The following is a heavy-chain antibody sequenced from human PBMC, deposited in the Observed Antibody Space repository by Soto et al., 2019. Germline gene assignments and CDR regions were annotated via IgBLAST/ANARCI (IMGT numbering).Heavy chain of an antibody. J-gene: IGHJ5*01. CDR1: GFTFSTYG. CDR3: AKDRLDSGWYCGDGDWFYS. CDR2: ISYDGSNK. D-gene: IGHD6-19*01. Sequence: QVQLVESGGGVVQPGKSLRLSCAASGFTFSTYGMHCVRQAPGKRLEWVAVISYDGSNKYYADSVKGRFTISRDNSKDTQYLEMSRRRTDDPAMSYCAKDRLDSGWYCGDGDWFYSWGQGTLVTVSS. V-gene: IGHV3-30*18.